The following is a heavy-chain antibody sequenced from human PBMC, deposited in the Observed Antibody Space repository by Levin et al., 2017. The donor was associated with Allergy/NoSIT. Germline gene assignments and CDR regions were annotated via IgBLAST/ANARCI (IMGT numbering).Heavy chain of an antibody. V-gene: IGHV4-39*07. D-gene: IGHD2/OR15-2a*01. J-gene: IGHJ6*02. Sequence: PSETLSLTCTVSGGSISDDSYYWAWVRQPPGKGLEWVGSIYYDGSAYYNPSLKTRLTISVDTSKNQFSLRVTSVIAADTAVHYCAGAPNSPYYYHYGLDVWGPGTTVTVSS. CDR1: GGSISDDSYY. CDR2: IYYDGSA. CDR3: AGAPNSPYYYHYGLDV.